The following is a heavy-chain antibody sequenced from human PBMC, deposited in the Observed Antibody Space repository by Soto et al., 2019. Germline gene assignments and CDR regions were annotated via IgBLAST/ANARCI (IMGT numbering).Heavy chain of an antibody. V-gene: IGHV1-69*12. CDR1: GGTLNSYA. CDR3: ARGTVTGSEYNLYYYGMDV. D-gene: IGHD1-1*01. Sequence: QVQLVQSGVEVKKPGSSVKVSCKASGGTLNSYAIDWVRQAPGQGLEWMGGIIPIFGNTYYAQRLQGRVKLTAVESTRTAYMELSTLTSEDTAVYYCARGTVTGSEYNLYYYGMDVWGQGTTVIVSS. J-gene: IGHJ6*02. CDR2: IIPIFGNT.